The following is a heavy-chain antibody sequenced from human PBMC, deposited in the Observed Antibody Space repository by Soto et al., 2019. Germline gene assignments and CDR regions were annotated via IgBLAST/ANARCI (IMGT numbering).Heavy chain of an antibody. J-gene: IGHJ4*02. V-gene: IGHV3-64*01. CDR1: GFTFSSYA. Sequence: EVQLVESGGGLVQPGGSLRLSCAASGFTFSSYAMHWVRQAPGKGLEYVSAISSNGGSTYYANSVKGRFTISRDNSKNTLYLQMGSLRVEDMAVYYCARGVGFTMVRGASFDYWGQGTLVTVSS. D-gene: IGHD3-10*01. CDR3: ARGVGFTMVRGASFDY. CDR2: ISSNGGST.